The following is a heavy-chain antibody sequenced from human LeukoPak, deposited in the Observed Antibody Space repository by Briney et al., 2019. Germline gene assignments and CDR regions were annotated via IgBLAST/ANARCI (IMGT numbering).Heavy chain of an antibody. J-gene: IGHJ4*02. Sequence: SVKVSCKASGGTFSSYAISWVRQAPGQGLEWMGGIIPIFGTANYAQKFQGRVTITADESTSTAYMELSSLRSEDTAVYYCARVFRGLSITGTSFFDYWGQGTLVTVSS. D-gene: IGHD1-7*01. CDR1: GGTFSSYA. CDR3: ARVFRGLSITGTSFFDY. CDR2: IIPIFGTA. V-gene: IGHV1-69*13.